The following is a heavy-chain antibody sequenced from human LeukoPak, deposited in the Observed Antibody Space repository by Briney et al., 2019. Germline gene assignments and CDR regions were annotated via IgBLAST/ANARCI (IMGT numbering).Heavy chain of an antibody. CDR3: AGDMVRGVILRRVLEY. J-gene: IGHJ4*02. D-gene: IGHD3-10*01. Sequence: APVKVSCKASGYTFISYDFNWVRQATGQGLEWMGWMNPNSGTTSYAQKFQGRVSMTRNTSISTAYMELSSLTSDDTAVYYCAGDMVRGVILRRVLEYWGQGTLVTVSS. CDR1: GYTFISYD. V-gene: IGHV1-8*01. CDR2: MNPNSGTT.